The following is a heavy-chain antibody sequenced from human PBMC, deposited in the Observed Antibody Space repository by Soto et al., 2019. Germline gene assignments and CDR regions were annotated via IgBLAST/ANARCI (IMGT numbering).Heavy chain of an antibody. CDR2: IYYSGRT. D-gene: IGHD3-16*02. J-gene: IGHJ4*02. Sequence: QLQLQESGPGLVKPSETLSLTCTVSGGSIRSSSYDWGWIRQPPGKGLEWIGSIYYSGRTYDNPSLKSRVTISVDTSKNQFDLKLSSVTAADTAVYYCARLGYRGEVDYWCQGTLVTVSS. CDR3: ARLGYRGEVDY. V-gene: IGHV4-39*01. CDR1: GGSIRSSSYD.